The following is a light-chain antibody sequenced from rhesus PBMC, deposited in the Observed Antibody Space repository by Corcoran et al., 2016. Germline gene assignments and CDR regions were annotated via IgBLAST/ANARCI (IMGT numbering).Light chain of an antibody. CDR1: QSLLHSGGKTY. CDR3: MQGIQLPLT. V-gene: IGKV2-90*01. J-gene: IGKJ4*01. CDR2: EVS. Sequence: DIVMTQTPLSLPVTPGEPASISCRSSQSLLHSGGKTYLAWYLQKPGQSPQLWIYEVSKRASGVPERCSGSGSGTDFTLKISRVEAEDVGIYYCMQGIQLPLTFGGGTKVEIK.